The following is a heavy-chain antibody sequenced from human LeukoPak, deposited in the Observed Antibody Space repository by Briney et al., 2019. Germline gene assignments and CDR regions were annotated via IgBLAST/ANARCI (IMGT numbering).Heavy chain of an antibody. J-gene: IGHJ4*02. V-gene: IGHV3-21*01. D-gene: IGHD3-10*01. CDR2: ISSSSSYI. Sequence: GGSLRLSCVTSGFTFSSYSMNWVRQAPGKGLEWVSSISSSSSYIYYADSVKGRFTISRDNAKNSLYLQMNSLRAEDTAVYYCARRRLKYYGSGSYYGRLDYWGQGTLVTVSS. CDR1: GFTFSSYS. CDR3: ARRRLKYYGSGSYYGRLDY.